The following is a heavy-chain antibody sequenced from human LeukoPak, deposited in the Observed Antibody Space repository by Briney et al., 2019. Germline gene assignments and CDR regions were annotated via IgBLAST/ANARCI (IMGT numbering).Heavy chain of an antibody. J-gene: IGHJ6*02. V-gene: IGHV4-59*01. CDR3: ARISAYGSGSYYHYYYYGMDV. CDR1: GGSISSYY. D-gene: IGHD3-10*01. Sequence: SETLSLTCTVSGGSISSYYWSWIRQPPGKGLEWIGYIYYSGSTNYNPSLKSRVTISVDTSKNQFSLKLSSVTAADTAVYYCARISAYGSGSYYHYYYYGMDVWGQGTTVTVSS. CDR2: IYYSGST.